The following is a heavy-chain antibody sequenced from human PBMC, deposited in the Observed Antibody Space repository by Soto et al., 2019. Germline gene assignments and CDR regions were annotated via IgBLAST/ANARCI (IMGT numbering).Heavy chain of an antibody. J-gene: IGHJ5*02. D-gene: IGHD6-19*01. CDR2: IYYSGST. Sequence: SETLSLTCSVSGGSINSGSYFWGWVRQPPGKGLEWIGSIYYSGSTYYNPSLRSRVTISVDTSKNQFSLKLSSVTAADTAVFYCARHYSSGSRNWFDPWGQGTLVTVSS. CDR1: GGSINSGSYF. V-gene: IGHV4-39*01. CDR3: ARHYSSGSRNWFDP.